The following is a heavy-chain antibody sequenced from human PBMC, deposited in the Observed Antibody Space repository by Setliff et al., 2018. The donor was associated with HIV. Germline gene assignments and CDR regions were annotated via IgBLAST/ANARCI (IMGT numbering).Heavy chain of an antibody. J-gene: IGHJ4*02. D-gene: IGHD3-22*01. Sequence: SDTLSLTCTVSGGSISSYYWSWIRQPPGKGLERIGYIYTSGSTNYNPSLKSRVTISVDTSKNQFSLKLSSVTAADTAVYYCARGLSFYDPGGFDYWGQGTLVTVSS. CDR3: ARGLSFYDPGGFDY. CDR1: GGSISSYY. V-gene: IGHV4-4*09. CDR2: IYTSGST.